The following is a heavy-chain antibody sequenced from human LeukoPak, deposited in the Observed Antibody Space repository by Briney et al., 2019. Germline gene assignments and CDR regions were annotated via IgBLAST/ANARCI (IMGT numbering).Heavy chain of an antibody. V-gene: IGHV4-39*01. D-gene: IGHD2-2*01. Sequence: SETLSLTCTVSGGSISSSSYYWGWIRQPPGKGLEWIGSIYYSGSTYYNPSLKSRVTISVDTSKNQFSLKLSSVTAADTAVYCCARCGSTSCHFDYWGQGTLVTVSS. CDR2: IYYSGST. J-gene: IGHJ4*02. CDR3: ARCGSTSCHFDY. CDR1: GGSISSSSYY.